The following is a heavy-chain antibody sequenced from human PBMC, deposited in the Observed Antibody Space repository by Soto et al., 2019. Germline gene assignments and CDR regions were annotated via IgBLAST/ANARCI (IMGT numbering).Heavy chain of an antibody. Sequence: GGSLRLSCAASGFTFSSYAMSWVRQAPGKGLEWVSAISGSGGSTYYADSGKGRFTISRDNSKNTLYLQMNNLRTEDTAVYYCAKARIMITFGEEYYFDYWGQGTLVTVSS. CDR2: ISGSGGST. CDR1: GFTFSSYA. J-gene: IGHJ4*02. CDR3: AKARIMITFGEEYYFDY. V-gene: IGHV3-23*01. D-gene: IGHD3-16*01.